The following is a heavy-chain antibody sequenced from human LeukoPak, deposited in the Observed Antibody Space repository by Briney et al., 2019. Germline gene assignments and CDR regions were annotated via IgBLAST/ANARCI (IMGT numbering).Heavy chain of an antibody. Sequence: GGSLRLSCAASGFTFSNYNMNWVRQAPGKGLEWLSYISSTSNPIYYADSVKGRFTISRDNAKNSLYLQMNSLRDVDTAVYYCARAGVGARFEDYWGQGTLVTVSS. D-gene: IGHD1-26*01. CDR3: ARAGVGARFEDY. CDR2: ISSTSNPI. J-gene: IGHJ4*02. CDR1: GFTFSNYN. V-gene: IGHV3-48*02.